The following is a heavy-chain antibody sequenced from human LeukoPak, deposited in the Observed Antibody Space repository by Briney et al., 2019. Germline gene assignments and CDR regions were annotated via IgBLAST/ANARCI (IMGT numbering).Heavy chain of an antibody. CDR1: GDSVSSNRAI. V-gene: IGHV6-1*01. J-gene: IGHJ4*02. Sequence: SQTLSLTCAISGDSVSSNRAIWNWIRQSPSRGLEWLGRAYYRSRWYIDYAVSVKGRITINPDTSKNQFSLQLNSVTPEDTAVYYCASGYGFDYWGQGTLVTVSS. D-gene: IGHD2-2*03. CDR2: AYYRSRWYI. CDR3: ASGYGFDY.